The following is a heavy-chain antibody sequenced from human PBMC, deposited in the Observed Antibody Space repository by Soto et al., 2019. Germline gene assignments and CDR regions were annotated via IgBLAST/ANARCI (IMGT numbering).Heavy chain of an antibody. D-gene: IGHD6-13*01. CDR1: GGSISSSSYY. CDR2: IYYSGST. J-gene: IGHJ6*03. CDR3: AISAAGRDYYMDV. V-gene: IGHV4-39*01. Sequence: SETLSLTCTVSGGSISSSSYYWGWIRQPPGKGLEWIGSIYYSGSTYYNPSLKSRVTISVDTSKNQFSLKLSSVTAADTVVYYCAISAAGRDYYMDVWGKGTTVTVSS.